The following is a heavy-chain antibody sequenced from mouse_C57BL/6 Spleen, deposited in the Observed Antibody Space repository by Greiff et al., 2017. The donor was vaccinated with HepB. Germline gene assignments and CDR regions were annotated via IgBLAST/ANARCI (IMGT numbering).Heavy chain of an antibody. J-gene: IGHJ1*03. CDR2: INPNNGGT. D-gene: IGHD2-10*01. CDR1: GYTFTDYY. V-gene: IGHV1-26*01. Sequence: EVQLQQSGPELVKPGASVKISCKASGYTFTDYYMNWVKQSHGKSLEWIGDINPNNGGTSYNQKFKGKATLTVDKSSSTAYMELRSLTSEDSAVYYWSTYYGRYWYFDVWGTGTMVTVSS. CDR3: STYYGRYWYFDV.